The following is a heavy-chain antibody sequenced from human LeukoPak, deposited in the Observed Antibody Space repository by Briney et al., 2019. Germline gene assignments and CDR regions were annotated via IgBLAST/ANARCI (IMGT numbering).Heavy chain of an antibody. J-gene: IGHJ4*02. D-gene: IGHD2-15*01. CDR1: GFTFSSYA. Sequence: GASLRLSCAASGFTFSSYAMSWVRQAPGKGLEWVSAISGSGGSTYYADSVKGRFTISRDNSKNTLYLQMNSLRAEDTAVYYCAKAMEGYCSGGSCYQYYFVYWGQGTLVSVFS. CDR3: AKAMEGYCSGGSCYQYYFVY. V-gene: IGHV3-23*01. CDR2: ISGSGGST.